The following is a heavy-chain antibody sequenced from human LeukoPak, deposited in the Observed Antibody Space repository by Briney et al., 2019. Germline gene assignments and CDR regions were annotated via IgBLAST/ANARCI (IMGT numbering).Heavy chain of an antibody. CDR2: IWYDGSNK. CDR1: GFTFSSYG. CDR3: ARDLGRYCSGGSCYYYYGMDV. V-gene: IGHV3-33*08. J-gene: IGHJ6*02. Sequence: GRSLRLSCAASGFTFSSYGMHWVRQAPGKGLEWVAVIWYDGSNKYYADSVKGRFTISRDNSKNTLYLQMNSLRAEDTAVYYCARDLGRYCSGGSCYYYYGMDVWGQGTTVTVSS. D-gene: IGHD2-15*01.